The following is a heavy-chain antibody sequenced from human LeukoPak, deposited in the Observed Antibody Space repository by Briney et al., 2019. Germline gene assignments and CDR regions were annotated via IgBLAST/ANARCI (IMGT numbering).Heavy chain of an antibody. CDR3: ARDMIAAAGDDY. Sequence: WASVKVSCKASGGTFSSYAISWVRQAPGQGLEWMGGIIPIFGTANYAQKFQGRVTITADESTSTAYMELSSLRSEDTAVYYCARDMIAAAGDDYWGQGTLVTVSS. D-gene: IGHD6-13*01. V-gene: IGHV1-69*01. CDR2: IIPIFGTA. J-gene: IGHJ4*02. CDR1: GGTFSSYA.